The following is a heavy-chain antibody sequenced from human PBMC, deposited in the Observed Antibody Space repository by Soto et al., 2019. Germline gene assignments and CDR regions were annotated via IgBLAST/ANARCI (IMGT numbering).Heavy chain of an antibody. CDR2: ISGSGGST. V-gene: IGHV3-23*01. CDR3: AKGYCSSTSCYDGAVSEYFDY. J-gene: IGHJ4*02. Sequence: HPGGSLRLSCAASGFTFSSYAMSWVRQAPGKGLEWVSAISGSGGSTYYADSVKGRFTISRDNSKNTLYLQMNSLRAEDTAVYYCAKGYCSSTSCYDGAVSEYFDYWGQGTLVTVSS. D-gene: IGHD2-2*01. CDR1: GFTFSSYA.